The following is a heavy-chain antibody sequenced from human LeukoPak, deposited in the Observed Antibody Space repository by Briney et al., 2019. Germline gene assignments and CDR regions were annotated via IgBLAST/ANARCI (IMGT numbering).Heavy chain of an antibody. Sequence: GGSLRLSCAASGFTFSSYAMTWVRQAPGKGLEWVSLISGSGGSTYYADSVKGRFTISGDNAKKSLYLQMNSLRAEDTAVYYCARHLSGITGYTYGRGIDYWGQGTVLTVSS. CDR2: ISGSGGST. J-gene: IGHJ4*02. V-gene: IGHV3-23*01. CDR1: GFTFSSYA. CDR3: ARHLSGITGYTYGRGIDY. D-gene: IGHD5-18*01.